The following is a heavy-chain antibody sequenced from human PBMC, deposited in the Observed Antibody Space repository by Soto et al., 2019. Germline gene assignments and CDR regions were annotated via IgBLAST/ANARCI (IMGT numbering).Heavy chain of an antibody. CDR2: IIPIFGTA. CDR3: ATSNTLGYCSGGSCYGWFDP. V-gene: IGHV1-69*01. D-gene: IGHD2-15*01. J-gene: IGHJ5*02. CDR1: GGTFSSYA. Sequence: QVQLVQSGAEVKKPGSSVKVSCKASGGTFSSYAISWVRQAPGQGLEWMGGIIPIFGTANYAQKFQGRVTITADESTSTAYMELSSLRSEDTAVYYCATSNTLGYCSGGSCYGWFDPWGQGTLSPSPQ.